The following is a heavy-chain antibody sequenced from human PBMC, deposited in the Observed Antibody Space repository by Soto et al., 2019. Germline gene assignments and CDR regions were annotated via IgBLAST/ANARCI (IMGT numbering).Heavy chain of an antibody. V-gene: IGHV1-46*01. D-gene: IGHD2-15*01. CDR3: ARDFCSGGSCYSRGYYYGMDV. Sequence: ASVKVSCKASGYTFTSYYMHWVRQAPGQGLEWMGIINPSGGSTSYAQKFQGRVTMTRDTSTSTVYMELSSLRSEDTAVYYCARDFCSGGSCYSRGYYYGMDVWGQGTTVTVSS. CDR2: INPSGGST. J-gene: IGHJ6*02. CDR1: GYTFTSYY.